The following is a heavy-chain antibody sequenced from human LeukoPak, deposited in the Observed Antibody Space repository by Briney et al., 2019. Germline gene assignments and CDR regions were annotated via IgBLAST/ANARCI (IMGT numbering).Heavy chain of an antibody. Sequence: MASETLSLTCTVSGGSISSSSYYWGWIRQPPGKGLEWIGEINHSGSTNYNPSLKSRVTISVDTSKNQFSLKLSSVTAADTAVYYCAGQSAGTSSWYYFQHWGQGTLVTVSS. CDR2: INHSGST. V-gene: IGHV4-39*07. CDR3: AGQSAGTSSWYYFQH. D-gene: IGHD6-13*01. CDR1: GGSISSSSYY. J-gene: IGHJ1*01.